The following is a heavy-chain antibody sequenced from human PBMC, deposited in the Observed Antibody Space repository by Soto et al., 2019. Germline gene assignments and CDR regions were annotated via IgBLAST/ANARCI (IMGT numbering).Heavy chain of an antibody. CDR1: GFTFSSYA. CDR2: ISGSGGST. J-gene: IGHJ4*02. Sequence: GGSLRLSCAASGFTFSSYAMSWVRQAPGKGLEWVSAISGSGGSTYYADSVKGRFTISRDNSKNTLYLQMNSLRAEDTAVYYCAKDSSRTVTTPYFDYWGQGTLVTVSS. CDR3: AKDSSRTVTTPYFDY. D-gene: IGHD4-4*01. V-gene: IGHV3-23*01.